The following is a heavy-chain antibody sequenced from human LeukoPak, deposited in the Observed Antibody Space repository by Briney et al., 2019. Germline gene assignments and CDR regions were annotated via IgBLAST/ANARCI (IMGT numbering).Heavy chain of an antibody. J-gene: IGHJ4*02. Sequence: GGSLRLSCAASGFAFSTYWMHWVRQAPGKGLVWVSHIKSDGSRTTYADSVKGRFTISRDNAKNTLYLLMNSLRAEDTAVYYCARDRGYTQDYWGQGTLVSVSS. D-gene: IGHD5-12*01. CDR1: GFAFSTYW. CDR2: IKSDGSRT. CDR3: ARDRGYTQDY. V-gene: IGHV3-74*01.